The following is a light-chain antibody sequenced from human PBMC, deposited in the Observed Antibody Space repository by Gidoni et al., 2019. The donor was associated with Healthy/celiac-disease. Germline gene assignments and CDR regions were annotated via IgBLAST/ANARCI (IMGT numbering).Light chain of an antibody. CDR2: KAS. CDR3: QQYNSYPWT. V-gene: IGKV1-5*03. J-gene: IGKJ1*01. CDR1: QSISSW. Sequence: DIQITQSPSTLSASVGDRVTIPCRASQSISSWLAWYQQKPEKAPKLLIYKASSLESGVPSRFGGSGYGTEFTLTISSLQPDDFATYYCQQYNSYPWTFGQGTKVEIK.